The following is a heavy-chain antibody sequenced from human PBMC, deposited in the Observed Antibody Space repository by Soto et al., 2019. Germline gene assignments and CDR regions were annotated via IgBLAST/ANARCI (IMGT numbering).Heavy chain of an antibody. CDR3: ARVRQKAPYDSSGYYWGPEYFQH. J-gene: IGHJ1*01. CDR2: IYYGGST. D-gene: IGHD3-22*01. CDR1: GGSISSGGYY. V-gene: IGHV4-31*03. Sequence: QVQLQESGPGLVKPSQTLSLTCTVSGGSISSGGYYWSWIRQHPGKGLEWFGYIYYGGSTYYNPSLKSRVTISVDTSKNQFSLKLSSVTAADTAVYYCARVRQKAPYDSSGYYWGPEYFQHWGQGTLVTVSS.